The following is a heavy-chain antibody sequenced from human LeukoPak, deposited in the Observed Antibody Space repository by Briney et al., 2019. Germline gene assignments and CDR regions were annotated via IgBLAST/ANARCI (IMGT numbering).Heavy chain of an antibody. CDR3: ARIPRGCHRVDPWYFDY. V-gene: IGHV4-38-2*02. CDR1: GYSISSGYY. D-gene: IGHD2-15*01. Sequence: ASETLSLTCSVSGYSISSGYYWGWIRQPPGKGLEWIGSIYHSGNTYYNPSLKSRVTISIDTSKNQFSLKLRSVTAADTAMYYCARIPRGCHRVDPWYFDYWGQGTLVTVSS. CDR2: IYHSGNT. J-gene: IGHJ4*02.